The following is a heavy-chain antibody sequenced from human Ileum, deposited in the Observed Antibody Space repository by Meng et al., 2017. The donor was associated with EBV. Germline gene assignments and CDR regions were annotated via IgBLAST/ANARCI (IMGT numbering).Heavy chain of an antibody. Sequence: TALKVSGVSPLSPPTLMPIPLACSGLHFIPSGEVVAWSHQPPGTSLLCLALIYWDDDQRYSTSLKSWLTITKDTSKTQVLLTMTNMHPVHTATYYCAHGTYCYGPDFTGGWFDPWGQGTLVTVSS. CDR1: GLHFIPSGEV. J-gene: IGHJ5*02. D-gene: IGHD3-10*01. V-gene: IGHV2-5*02. CDR2: IYWDDDQ. CDR3: AHGTYCYGPDFTGGWFDP.